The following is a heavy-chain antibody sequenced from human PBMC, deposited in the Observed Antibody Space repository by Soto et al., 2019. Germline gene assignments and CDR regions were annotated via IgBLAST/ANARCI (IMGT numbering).Heavy chain of an antibody. J-gene: IGHJ4*02. Sequence: EVQLLESGGGLVQPGGSLRLSCAASVITISNYPRSWGRQAPGKGLDWVSGIRGRGDRTYYADSAKGRFTISKDISRNSLLQKLDSRGVEDTAVYCCMKDDCGYPSTAPHWGQGTLVTVSS. CDR3: MKDDCGYPSTAPH. CDR1: VITISNYP. CDR2: IRGRGDRT. V-gene: IGHV3-23*01. D-gene: IGHD3-22*01.